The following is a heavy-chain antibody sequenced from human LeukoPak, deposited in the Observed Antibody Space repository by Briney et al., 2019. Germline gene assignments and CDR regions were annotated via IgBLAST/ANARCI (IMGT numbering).Heavy chain of an antibody. D-gene: IGHD6-13*01. CDR2: ISAYNGNT. CDR1: GYTFTSYG. J-gene: IGHJ5*02. Sequence: GASVKVSCKASGYTFTSYGISWVRQAPGQGLEWMGWISAYNGNTNYAQKLQGGVTMTRDTSISTAYMELSRLRSDDTAVYYCAREFVGQQLVRGWFDPWGQGTLVTVSS. CDR3: AREFVGQQLVRGWFDP. V-gene: IGHV1-18*01.